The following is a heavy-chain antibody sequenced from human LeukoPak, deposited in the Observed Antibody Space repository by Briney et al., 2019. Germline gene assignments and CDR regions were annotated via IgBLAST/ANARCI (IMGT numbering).Heavy chain of an antibody. CDR1: GGSFSGYY. D-gene: IGHD3-22*01. CDR3: ARHSGYYYARDAFDI. V-gene: IGHV4-34*01. Sequence: SETLSLTCAVYGGSFSGYYWSWIRQPPGKGLEWIGEINHSGSTNYNPSLKSRVTISVDTSKNQFSLKLSSVTAADTAVYYCARHSGYYYARDAFDIWGQGTLVTVSS. J-gene: IGHJ3*02. CDR2: INHSGST.